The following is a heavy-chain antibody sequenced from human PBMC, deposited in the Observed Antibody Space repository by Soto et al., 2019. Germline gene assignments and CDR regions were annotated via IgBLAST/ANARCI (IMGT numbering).Heavy chain of an antibody. CDR3: ARGGRSGTFYYYYGMDV. CDR1: GGTFSSYA. V-gene: IGHV1-69*12. Sequence: QFQLVQSGAEVKKPGSSVKVSCKASGGTFSSYAISWVRQAPGQGLESMGGIIPIFGTANYAQKFQGRVTITADESTSTAYMELSSLRSEDTAVYYCARGGRSGTFYYYYGMDVWGQGTTVTVSS. CDR2: IIPIFGTA. D-gene: IGHD3-16*01. J-gene: IGHJ6*02.